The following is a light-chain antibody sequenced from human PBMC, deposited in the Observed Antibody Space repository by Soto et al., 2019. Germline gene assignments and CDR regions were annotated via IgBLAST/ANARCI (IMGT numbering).Light chain of an antibody. CDR3: SSYTSSSTRV. Sequence: QSVLTQPASVSGSPGQSITISCTGTSSDVGDYNYVSWYQQHPGKAPKLMIFDVSNRPSGVSNRFSGSKSGNTASLTISGXXXXXXXXXXCSSYTSSSTRVFGTGTKLTVX. V-gene: IGLV2-14*01. CDR1: SSDVGDYNY. CDR2: DVS. J-gene: IGLJ1*01.